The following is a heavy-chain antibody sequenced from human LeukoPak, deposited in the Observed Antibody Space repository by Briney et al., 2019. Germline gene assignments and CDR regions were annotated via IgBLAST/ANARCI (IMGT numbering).Heavy chain of an antibody. CDR2: MNHSGST. D-gene: IGHD2-15*01. Sequence: SETLSLTCAVYGGSFSGYCWSWIRQTPGKGREWVGEMNHSGSTNYYSSLKSRVTISVDTSKNQFSLKLSSVTAADTAVYYCASSDVVVVAATSSYFDYWGQGTLVTVSS. J-gene: IGHJ4*02. CDR1: GGSFSGYC. CDR3: ASSDVVVVAATSSYFDY. V-gene: IGHV4-34*01.